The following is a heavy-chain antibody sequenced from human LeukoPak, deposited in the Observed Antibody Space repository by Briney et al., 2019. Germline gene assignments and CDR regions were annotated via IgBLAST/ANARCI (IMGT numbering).Heavy chain of an antibody. D-gene: IGHD3-22*01. J-gene: IGHJ4*02. CDR1: GGTFGSYA. Sequence: SVKVSCKASGGTFGSYAISWVRRAPGQGLEWMGGIIPIFGTANYAQKFQGRVTITADESTSTAYMELSSLRSEDTAVYYCARASYDSSGYIPGFDYWGQGTLVTVSS. CDR2: IIPIFGTA. V-gene: IGHV1-69*13. CDR3: ARASYDSSGYIPGFDY.